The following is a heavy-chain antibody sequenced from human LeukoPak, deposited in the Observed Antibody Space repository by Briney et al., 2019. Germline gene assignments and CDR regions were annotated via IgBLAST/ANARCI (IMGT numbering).Heavy chain of an antibody. J-gene: IGHJ6*03. CDR1: GYTLTELS. CDR3: ATGVSYYYYMDV. V-gene: IGHV1-24*01. Sequence: ASVKVSCKVSGYTLTELSMHWVRQAPGKGREWMGGFDPEDGETIYAQKFQGRVTMTEDTSTDTAYMELSSLRSEDTAVYYCATGVSYYYYMDVWGKGTTVTVSS. CDR2: FDPEDGET. D-gene: IGHD3-16*01.